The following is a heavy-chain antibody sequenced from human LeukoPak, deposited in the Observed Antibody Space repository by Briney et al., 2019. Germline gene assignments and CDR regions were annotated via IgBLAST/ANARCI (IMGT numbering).Heavy chain of an antibody. D-gene: IGHD3-10*01. CDR1: GFTFSSSS. V-gene: IGHV3-21*01. Sequence: GGSLRLSCAASGFTFSSSSMNWVRQAPGKGLEWVSSISSSSSYIYYADSVKGRFTISRDNAKNSLYLQMNSLRAEDTAVYYCAAGSGSYRDWFDPWGQGTLVTVSS. J-gene: IGHJ5*02. CDR3: AAGSGSYRDWFDP. CDR2: ISSSSSYI.